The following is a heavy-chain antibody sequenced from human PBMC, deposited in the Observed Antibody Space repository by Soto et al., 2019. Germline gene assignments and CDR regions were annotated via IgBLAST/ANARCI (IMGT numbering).Heavy chain of an antibody. D-gene: IGHD2-2*01. CDR1: GFTFSSYA. J-gene: IGHJ3*02. Sequence: PGGSLRLSCAASGFTFSSYAMSWVRQAPGKGLEWVSAISGSGGSTYYADSVKGRFTISRDNSKNTLYLQMYSLRAEDTAVYYCAKDPPYCSSTSCYANDAFDIWGQGTMVTVSS. V-gene: IGHV3-23*01. CDR2: ISGSGGST. CDR3: AKDPPYCSSTSCYANDAFDI.